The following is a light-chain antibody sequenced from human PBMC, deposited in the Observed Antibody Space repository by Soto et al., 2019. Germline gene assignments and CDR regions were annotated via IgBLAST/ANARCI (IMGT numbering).Light chain of an antibody. CDR2: GAS. CDR1: QSVSSDY. CDR3: QQYGSSPTWT. Sequence: ESVLTQSPGTVSLSPGERATLSCRASQSVSSDYLAWYQQKPGQTPRLLIYGASTRATGIPDRFSGSGSGTDFTLTISRLEPDDSAVYYCQQYGSSPTWTFGQGTKVDIK. J-gene: IGKJ1*01. V-gene: IGKV3-20*01.